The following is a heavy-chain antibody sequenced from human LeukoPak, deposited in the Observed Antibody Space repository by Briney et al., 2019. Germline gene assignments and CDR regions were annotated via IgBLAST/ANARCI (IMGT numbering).Heavy chain of an antibody. Sequence: PXGFSYITSAGTTVYYADSVKGRFTISRDNAKNSLYLQMNSLRDEDTAVYYCARTLSAASPFDYWGQGTLVTVSS. J-gene: IGHJ4*02. CDR3: ARTLSAASPFDY. D-gene: IGHD2-2*01. CDR2: ITSAGTTV. V-gene: IGHV3-48*03.